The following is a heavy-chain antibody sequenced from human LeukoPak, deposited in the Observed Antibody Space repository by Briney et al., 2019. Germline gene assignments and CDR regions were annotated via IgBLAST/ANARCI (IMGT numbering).Heavy chain of an antibody. V-gene: IGHV3-21*04. CDR2: ISSSSTYI. CDR3: ARVEEGYGSGRRENYYYYMDV. Sequence: PGGSLRLSCAASGFTFSSYSMNWVRQAPGKGLEWVSSISSSSTYIYYADSVKGRFTISRDNAKNSLYLQMNSLRAEDTAVYYCARVEEGYGSGRRENYYYYMDVWGKGTTVTISS. J-gene: IGHJ6*03. CDR1: GFTFSSYS. D-gene: IGHD3-10*01.